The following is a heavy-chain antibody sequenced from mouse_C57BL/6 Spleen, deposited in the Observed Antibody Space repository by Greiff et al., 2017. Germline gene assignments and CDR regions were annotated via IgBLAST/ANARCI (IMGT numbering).Heavy chain of an antibody. CDR1: GYTFTSYW. CDR2: INPSSGYT. V-gene: IGHV1-7*01. Sequence: VQLQESGAELAKPGASVKLSCTASGYTFTSYWMHWVKQRPGQGLEWIGYINPSSGYTKYNQKVKDKATLTADKSASTAYMQLSSLTYEDSAVYYCASSTYYDYDGGYWGQGTTLTVSS. D-gene: IGHD2-4*01. J-gene: IGHJ2*01. CDR3: ASSTYYDYDGGY.